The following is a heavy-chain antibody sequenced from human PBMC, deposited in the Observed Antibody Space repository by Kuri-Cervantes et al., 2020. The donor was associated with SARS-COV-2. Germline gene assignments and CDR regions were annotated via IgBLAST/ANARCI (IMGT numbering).Heavy chain of an antibody. CDR1: GGSFSDYS. J-gene: IGHJ6*02. CDR3: ARGITDYGDYGYYYGMDV. Sequence: GSLRLSCAVYGGSFSDYSWSWIRQPPGKGLEWIGEINHSGSTNYNPSLKSRVTISVDTSKNQFSLKLSSVTAADTAVYHCARGITDYGDYGYYYGMDVWGQGTTVTVSS. V-gene: IGHV4-34*01. CDR2: INHSGST. D-gene: IGHD4-17*01.